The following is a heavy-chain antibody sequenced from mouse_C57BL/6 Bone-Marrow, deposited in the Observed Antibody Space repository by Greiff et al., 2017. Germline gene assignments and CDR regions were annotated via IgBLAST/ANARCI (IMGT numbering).Heavy chain of an antibody. D-gene: IGHD2-5*01. V-gene: IGHV1-81*01. Sequence: QVQLKESGAELARPGASVKLSCKASGYTFTSYGISWVKQRTGQGLEWIGEIYPRSGNTYYNEKFKGKATLTADKSSSTAYMELRSLTSEDSAVYFCARDPYYSNPYYYAMDYWGQGTSVTVSS. CDR1: GYTFTSYG. J-gene: IGHJ4*01. CDR2: IYPRSGNT. CDR3: ARDPYYSNPYYYAMDY.